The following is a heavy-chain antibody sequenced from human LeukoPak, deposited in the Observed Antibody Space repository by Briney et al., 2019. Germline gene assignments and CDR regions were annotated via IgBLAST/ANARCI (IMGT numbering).Heavy chain of an antibody. D-gene: IGHD6-19*01. J-gene: IGHJ4*02. V-gene: IGHV1-46*01. CDR3: AAWAGYSSGFYGPFDY. CDR1: GHTLTNYY. Sequence: GASVKVSCKASGHTLTNYYMHWVRQAPGQGLEWMGRINPGGGDTSYARKFQARLTLTTDTSTGTVYMDLSSLRSDDTALFYCAAWAGYSSGFYGPFDYWGQGTLLTVSS. CDR2: INPGGGDT.